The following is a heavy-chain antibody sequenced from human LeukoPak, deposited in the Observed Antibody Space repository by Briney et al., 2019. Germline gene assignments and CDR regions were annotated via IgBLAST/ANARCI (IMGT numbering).Heavy chain of an antibody. CDR1: GFTFSSHD. J-gene: IGHJ5*02. D-gene: IGHD7-27*01. V-gene: IGHV3-13*04. CDR2: FIPAGDR. CDR3: VRGGVWGLSSNWLEA. Sequence: GGSLRLSCAASGFTFSSHDMHWVRQAGGKGLEWVSGFIPAGDRYYAESVKGRFTISRENAKSSLYLEMNSLRVGDTDVYYCVRGGVWGLSSNWLEAWGQGTLVVVSS.